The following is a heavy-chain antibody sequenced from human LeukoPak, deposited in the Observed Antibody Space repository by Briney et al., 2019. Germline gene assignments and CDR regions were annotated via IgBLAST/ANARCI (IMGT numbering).Heavy chain of an antibody. V-gene: IGHV3-30*18. CDR1: GFIFSMYG. CDR3: AKAAGKYNWNPDS. J-gene: IGHJ4*02. D-gene: IGHD1-20*01. CDR2: TSYDENE. Sequence: SGGSLRLSCAASGFIFSMYGMHWVRQAPGKGMEWVAVTSYDENEYYVDSVKGRFTISRDNSKNTLYLQMNSLRAEDTAVYYCAKAAGKYNWNPDSWGQGTLVTVSS.